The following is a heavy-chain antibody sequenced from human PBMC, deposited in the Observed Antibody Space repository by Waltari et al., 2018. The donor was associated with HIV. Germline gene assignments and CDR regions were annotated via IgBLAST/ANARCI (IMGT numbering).Heavy chain of an antibody. Sequence: EVQLVESGGGLVQPGGSLRLSCAASGFTFSSYSMNWVRQAPGKGLEWVSYISSSSSTIYYADSVKGRFTISRDNAKNSLYLQMNSLRAEDTAVYYCARAGLYWRKKAIVPYGDYWGQGTLVTVSS. V-gene: IGHV3-48*01. CDR3: ARAGLYWRKKAIVPYGDY. CDR1: GFTFSSYS. J-gene: IGHJ4*02. D-gene: IGHD2-8*01. CDR2: ISSSSSTI.